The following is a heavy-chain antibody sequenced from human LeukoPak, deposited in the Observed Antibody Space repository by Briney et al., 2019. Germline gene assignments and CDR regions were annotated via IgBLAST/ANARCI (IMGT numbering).Heavy chain of an antibody. CDR3: AKRTEAARPTFYFDY. D-gene: IGHD6-6*01. CDR1: GFTFDDYA. Sequence: GRSLRLSCAASGFTFDDYAMHWVRQAPGKGLEWVSAISGSGGSTYYADSVKGRFTISRDNSKNTLYLQMNSLRAEDTAVYYCAKRTEAARPTFYFDYWGQGTLVTVSS. V-gene: IGHV3-23*01. CDR2: ISGSGGST. J-gene: IGHJ4*02.